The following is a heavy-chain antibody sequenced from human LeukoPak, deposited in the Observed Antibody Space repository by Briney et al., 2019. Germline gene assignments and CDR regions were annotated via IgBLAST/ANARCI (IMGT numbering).Heavy chain of an antibody. V-gene: IGHV3-23*01. CDR3: ARGSSPPYYDFWSGYYSRYYYYYGMDV. D-gene: IGHD3-3*01. CDR2: LSGTGGST. J-gene: IGHJ6*02. CDR1: GFTFSNYA. Sequence: GGSLRLSCAASGFTFSNYAMSWVRQAPGKGLEWVSTLSGTGGSTYYADSVKGRFTISRDNAKNSLYLQMNSLRDEDTAVYYCARGSSPPYYDFWSGYYSRYYYYYGMDVWGQGTTVTVSS.